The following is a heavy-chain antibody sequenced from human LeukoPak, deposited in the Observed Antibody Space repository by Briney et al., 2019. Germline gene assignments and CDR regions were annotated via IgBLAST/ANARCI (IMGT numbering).Heavy chain of an antibody. CDR1: GGSISSYY. CDR2: IYTSGST. V-gene: IGHV4-4*07. J-gene: IGHJ6*02. Sequence: SETLSLTCTVSGGSISSYYWSWIRQPAGKGLEWIGRIYTSGSTNYNPSLKSRVTMSVDTSKNQFSLKLSSVTAADTAVYYCASRIAAAADYYYYGMDVWGQGTTVTVSS. D-gene: IGHD6-13*01. CDR3: ASRIAAAADYYYYGMDV.